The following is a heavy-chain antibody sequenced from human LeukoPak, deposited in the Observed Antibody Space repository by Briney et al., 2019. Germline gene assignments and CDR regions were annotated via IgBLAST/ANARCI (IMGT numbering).Heavy chain of an antibody. CDR1: GFTFTSYA. D-gene: IGHD2-2*01. CDR2: INAGTGNT. CDR3: ASYCSSTSCSRAGRNY. V-gene: IGHV1-3*01. J-gene: IGHJ4*02. Sequence: ASVKVSCKASGFTFTSYAMHWVRQAPGQRLEWMGWINAGTGNTKYSQKFQGRVTITWDTSASTAYMELSRLRSDDTAVYYCASYCSSTSCSRAGRNYWGQGTLVTVSS.